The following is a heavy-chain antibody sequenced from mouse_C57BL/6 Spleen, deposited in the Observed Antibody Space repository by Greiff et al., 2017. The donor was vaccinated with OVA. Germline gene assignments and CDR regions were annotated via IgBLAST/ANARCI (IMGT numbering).Heavy chain of an antibody. CDR2: IYPGDGDT. J-gene: IGHJ3*01. V-gene: IGHV1-80*01. CDR3: ARGDSSGPWFAY. CDR1: GYAFSSYW. Sequence: VQVVESGAELVKPGASVKISCKASGYAFSSYWMNWAKQRPGKGLEWIGQIYPGDGDTNYNGKFKGKATLTADKSSSTAYMQLSSLTSEDSAVYFCARGDSSGPWFAYWGQGTLVTVSA. D-gene: IGHD3-2*02.